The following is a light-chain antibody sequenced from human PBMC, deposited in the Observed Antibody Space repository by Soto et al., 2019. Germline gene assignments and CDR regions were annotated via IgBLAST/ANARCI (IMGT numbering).Light chain of an antibody. V-gene: IGKV1-17*01. Sequence: DIQMTQSPSSLSASVGDRVTITCRASQGIRNDFVWYQQKPGEAPKRLIYAASVLQTGVPSRFSGSGSGTEFTLTISSLQPEDFASYYCLQHKSYPFTFGPGTKVDIK. CDR3: LQHKSYPFT. J-gene: IGKJ3*01. CDR1: QGIRND. CDR2: AAS.